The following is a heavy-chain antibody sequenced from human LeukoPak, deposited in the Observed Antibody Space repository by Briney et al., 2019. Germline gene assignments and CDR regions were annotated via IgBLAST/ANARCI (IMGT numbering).Heavy chain of an antibody. Sequence: GESLKISCKGSGYGFTSYWIGWVRQMPGKGLEWMGIIYPGDSDTRYSPSFQGQVTISADKSISTAYLQWSSLKASDTAMYYCARMITMIVVASDAFDIWGQGTMVTVSS. CDR3: ARMITMIVVASDAFDI. V-gene: IGHV5-51*01. CDR1: GYGFTSYW. J-gene: IGHJ3*02. D-gene: IGHD3-22*01. CDR2: IYPGDSDT.